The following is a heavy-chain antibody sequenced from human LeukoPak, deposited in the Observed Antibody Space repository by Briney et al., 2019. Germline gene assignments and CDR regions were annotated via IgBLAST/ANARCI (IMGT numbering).Heavy chain of an antibody. CDR2: IRSKAYGGTT. J-gene: IGHJ4*02. Sequence: GRSLRLSCTASGFTFGDYAMSWVRQAPGKGLEWVGFIRSKAYGGTTEYAASVKGRFTISRDDSKSIAYLQMNSLKTEDTAVYYCTIASGRYVFDYWGQGTLVTVSS. D-gene: IGHD6-19*01. CDR3: TIASGRYVFDY. CDR1: GFTFGDYA. V-gene: IGHV3-49*04.